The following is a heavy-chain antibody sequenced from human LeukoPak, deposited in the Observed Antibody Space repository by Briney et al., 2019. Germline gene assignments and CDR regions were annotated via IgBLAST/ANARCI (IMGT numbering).Heavy chain of an antibody. J-gene: IGHJ6*02. CDR1: GYTLTELS. Sequence: GASVKVSCKVSGYTLTELSMHWVRQAPGKGLEWMGGFDPEDGETIYAQKFRGRVTMTEDTSTDTAYMELSSLRSEDTAVYYCATDAADTYSYGPGYYYGMDVWGQGTTVTVSS. CDR3: ATDAADTYSYGPGYYYGMDV. D-gene: IGHD5-18*01. V-gene: IGHV1-24*01. CDR2: FDPEDGET.